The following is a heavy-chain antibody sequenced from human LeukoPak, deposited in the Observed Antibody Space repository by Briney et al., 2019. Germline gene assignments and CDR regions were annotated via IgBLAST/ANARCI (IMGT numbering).Heavy chain of an antibody. CDR2: IIPIFGTA. D-gene: IGHD3-10*01. Sequence: GASVKVSCKASGGTFSSYAVSWVRQAPGQGLQWMGGIIPIFGTANYAQKFQGRVTITADKSTSTAYMELSSLRSEDTAVYYCTKGGGSMVRGLLTATYYFEYWGQGTLVTVSS. J-gene: IGHJ4*02. CDR3: TKGGGSMVRGLLTATYYFEY. CDR1: GGTFSSYA. V-gene: IGHV1-69*06.